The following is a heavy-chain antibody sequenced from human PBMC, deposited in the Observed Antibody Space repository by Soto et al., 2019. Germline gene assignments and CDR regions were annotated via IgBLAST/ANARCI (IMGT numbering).Heavy chain of an antibody. CDR3: AKVDVSTAGSFDY. J-gene: IGHJ4*02. CDR2: INPSGDST. CDR1: GFTFSRHG. Sequence: PGGSLSLSCVASGFTFSRHGWSWVRQAPGKGLEWVSTINPSGDSTFYADSVKGRFTISRDNSKNTVYLQMNSLSVGDTAVYLCAKVDVSTAGSFDYWGQGALVTVSS. V-gene: IGHV3-23*01. D-gene: IGHD6-13*01.